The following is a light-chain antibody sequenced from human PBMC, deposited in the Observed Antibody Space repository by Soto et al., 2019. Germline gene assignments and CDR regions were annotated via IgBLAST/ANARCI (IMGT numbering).Light chain of an antibody. CDR2: GSS. J-gene: IGLJ1*01. Sequence: QSLLTQPPSVSGAPGQRVTISCTGSTSNIGADYDVHWYQQLPGTAPKLLIYGSSDRPSGVPDRFSGSKSGTSASLAITGLQAEDEADYYCQSYDSSLINYVFGTGTKVTVL. CDR1: TSNIGADYD. V-gene: IGLV1-40*01. CDR3: QSYDSSLINYV.